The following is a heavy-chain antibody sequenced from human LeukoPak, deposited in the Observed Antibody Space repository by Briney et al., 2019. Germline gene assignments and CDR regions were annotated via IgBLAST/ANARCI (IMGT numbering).Heavy chain of an antibody. Sequence: SVKVSCKASGGTFSSYAISWVRQAPGQGLEWMGGIIPIFGTANYAQKFQGRVTITADESTSTAYMGLSSLRSEDTAVYYCARSGSRYSYYYYHMDVWGKGTTVTVSS. J-gene: IGHJ6*03. D-gene: IGHD1-1*01. CDR3: ARSGSRYSYYYYHMDV. CDR1: GGTFSSYA. CDR2: IIPIFGTA. V-gene: IGHV1-69*13.